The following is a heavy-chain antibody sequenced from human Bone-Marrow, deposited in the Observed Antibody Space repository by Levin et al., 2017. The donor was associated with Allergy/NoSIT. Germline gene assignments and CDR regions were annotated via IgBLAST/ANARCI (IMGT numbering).Heavy chain of an antibody. Sequence: RGESLKISCAASGFTFSGSAMHWVRQASGKGLEWVGRIRSKANSYATAYAASVKGRFTISRDDSKNTAYLQMNSLKTEDTAVYYCTRRVVSRYQYKEGAFDIWGQGTMVTVSS. D-gene: IGHD1-1*01. CDR1: GFTFSGSA. CDR2: IRSKANSYAT. CDR3: TRRVVSRYQYKEGAFDI. J-gene: IGHJ3*02. V-gene: IGHV3-73*01.